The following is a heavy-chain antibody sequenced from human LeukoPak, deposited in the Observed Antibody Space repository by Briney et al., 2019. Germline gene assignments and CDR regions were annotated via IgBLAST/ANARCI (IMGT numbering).Heavy chain of an antibody. CDR3: ARSVGSSWYGHFDY. V-gene: IGHV4-34*01. D-gene: IGHD6-13*01. Sequence: SETLSLTCTVSGGSIRSYYWSWIRQPPGKGLEWIGEINHSGSTNYNPSLKSRVTISVDTSKNQFSLKLSSVTAADTAVYYCARSVGSSWYGHFDYWGQGTLVTVSS. J-gene: IGHJ4*02. CDR1: GGSIRSYY. CDR2: INHSGST.